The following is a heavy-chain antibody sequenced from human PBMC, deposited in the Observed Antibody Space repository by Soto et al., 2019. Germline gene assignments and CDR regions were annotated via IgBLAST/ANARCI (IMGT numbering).Heavy chain of an antibody. CDR2: IYYSGST. Sequence: SSETLSLTCTVSGGSISSSSYYWGWIRQPPGKGLEWIGSIYYSGSTYYNPSLKSRVTISVDTSKNQFSLKLSSVTAADTAVYYCARVRYGDYYIIRDFDYWGQGTLVTVSS. CDR3: ARVRYGDYYIIRDFDY. V-gene: IGHV4-39*01. CDR1: GGSISSSSYY. J-gene: IGHJ4*02. D-gene: IGHD4-17*01.